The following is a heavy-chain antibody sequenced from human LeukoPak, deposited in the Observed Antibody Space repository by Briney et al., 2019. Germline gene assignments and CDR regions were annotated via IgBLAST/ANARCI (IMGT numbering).Heavy chain of an antibody. CDR2: ISSGVGN. Sequence: SETLSLTCTVSGGSISSSSYYCGWIRQPPGKGLEWFGSISSGVGNSYNPTFKRGFTIPVDTSKNQFSLNVSAVTATHTAVYYWASRGYSYGPENDYWGQGTLVTVSS. D-gene: IGHD5-18*01. CDR3: ASRGYSYGPENDY. CDR1: GGSISSSSYY. V-gene: IGHV4-39*01. J-gene: IGHJ4*02.